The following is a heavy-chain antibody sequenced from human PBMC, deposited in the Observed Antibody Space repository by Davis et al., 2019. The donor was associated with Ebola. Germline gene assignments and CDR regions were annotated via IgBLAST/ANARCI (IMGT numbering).Heavy chain of an antibody. Sequence: GSLRLSCTVSGGSISSYYWSWIRQPPGKGLEWIGYIYYSGSTNYNPSLKSRVTISVDTSKNQFSLKLSSVTAADTAVYYCARGGYHDSSGYSHEAFDVWGQGTMVTVSS. CDR3: ARGGYHDSSGYSHEAFDV. J-gene: IGHJ3*01. V-gene: IGHV4-59*08. CDR2: IYYSGST. CDR1: GGSISSYY. D-gene: IGHD3-22*01.